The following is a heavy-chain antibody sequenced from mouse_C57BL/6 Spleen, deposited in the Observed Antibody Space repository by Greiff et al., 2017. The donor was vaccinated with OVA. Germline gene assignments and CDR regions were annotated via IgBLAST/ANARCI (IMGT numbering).Heavy chain of an antibody. D-gene: IGHD4-1*02. CDR3: ARSTGPLFDY. V-gene: IGHV3-6*01. J-gene: IGHJ2*01. CDR1: GYSITSGYY. Sequence: EVQRVESGPGLVKPSQSLSLTCSVTGYSITSGYYWNWIRQFPGNKLEWMGYISYDGSNNYNPSLKNRISITRDTSKNQFFLKLNSVTTEDTATYYCARSTGPLFDYWGQGTTLTVSS. CDR2: ISYDGSN.